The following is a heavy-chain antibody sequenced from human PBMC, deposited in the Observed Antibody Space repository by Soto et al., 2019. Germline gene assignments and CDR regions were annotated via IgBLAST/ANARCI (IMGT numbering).Heavy chain of an antibody. CDR3: AKAALWFAAFDI. D-gene: IGHD3-10*01. V-gene: IGHV3-9*01. J-gene: IGHJ3*02. CDR2: ISWNSGSI. CDR1: GFTFDDYA. Sequence: GGSLRLSCAASGFTFDDYAMHWVRQAPGKGLEWVSGISWNSGSIGYADSVKGRFTISRDNAKNSLYLQMNSLRAEDTALYYCAKAALWFAAFDIWGQGTMVTVSS.